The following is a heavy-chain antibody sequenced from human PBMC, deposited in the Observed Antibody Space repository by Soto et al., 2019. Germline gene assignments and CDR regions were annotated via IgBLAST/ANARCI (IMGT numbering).Heavy chain of an antibody. Sequence: QVQLVESGGGVVQPGRSLRLSCAASGFSFSSHSIQWVRQAPGKGLEWVAVISSDGSIKYYADSVKGRFTISRDNSKNTAYLQMNSLRAEDTAVFYCARECGTSGDLDYWGQGTLVIVSS. V-gene: IGHV3-30-3*01. CDR3: ARECGTSGDLDY. J-gene: IGHJ4*02. CDR2: ISSDGSIK. CDR1: GFSFSSHS. D-gene: IGHD3-10*01.